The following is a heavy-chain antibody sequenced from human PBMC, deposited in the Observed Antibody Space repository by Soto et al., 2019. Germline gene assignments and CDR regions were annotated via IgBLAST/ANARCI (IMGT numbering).Heavy chain of an antibody. D-gene: IGHD3-10*01. CDR2: INAGNGNT. J-gene: IGHJ6*02. CDR3: ASGYYGSGSYYNSDLPYYYGMDV. CDR1: GYTFTSYA. Sequence: GASVKVSCKASGYTFTSYAMHWVRQAPGQRLEWMGWINAGNGNTKYSQKFQGRVTFTRDTSASTAYMELSSLRSEDTAVYYCASGYYGSGSYYNSDLPYYYGMDVWGQGTTVTVSS. V-gene: IGHV1-3*01.